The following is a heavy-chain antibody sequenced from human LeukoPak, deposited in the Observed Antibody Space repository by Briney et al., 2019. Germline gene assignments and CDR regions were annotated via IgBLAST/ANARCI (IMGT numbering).Heavy chain of an antibody. Sequence: GGSLRLSCAASGFTFSNYAMNWVRQAPGKGLEWVSAISGSGGTTYYADSVKGRFTISRDNSKNTLYLQMNSLRADDTAIYYCAKTDSSSYSPSVYWGQGTLVTVSS. CDR2: ISGSGGTT. J-gene: IGHJ4*02. CDR3: AKTDSSSYSPSVY. CDR1: GFTFSNYA. V-gene: IGHV3-23*01. D-gene: IGHD6-6*01.